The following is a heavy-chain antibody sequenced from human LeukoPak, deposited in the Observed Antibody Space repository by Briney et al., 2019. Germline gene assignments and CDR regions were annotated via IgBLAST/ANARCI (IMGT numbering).Heavy chain of an antibody. V-gene: IGHV4-59*01. CDR1: GGSISSYY. Sequence: PSETLSLTCTVSGGSISSYYWSWIRQPPGKGLEWIGYIYYSGSTNYNPSLKSRVTISVDTSKNQFSLKLSSVTAADTAVYYCARDNESSGYSFDYWGQGTLVTVSS. J-gene: IGHJ4*02. CDR2: IYYSGST. CDR3: ARDNESSGYSFDY. D-gene: IGHD3-22*01.